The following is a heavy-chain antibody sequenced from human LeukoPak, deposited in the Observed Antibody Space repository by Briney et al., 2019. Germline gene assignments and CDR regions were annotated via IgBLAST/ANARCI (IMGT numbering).Heavy chain of an antibody. CDR2: IYYSGST. CDR1: GGSISSYY. CDR3: ARAQYYYDSSGYLGFAEYFQH. V-gene: IGHV4-59*01. J-gene: IGHJ1*01. Sequence: SETLSLTCTASGGSISSYYWSWIRQPPGKGLEWIGYIYYSGSTNYNPSLKSRVTISVDTSKNQFSLKLSSVTAADTAVYYCARAQYYYDSSGYLGFAEYFQHWGQGTLVTVSS. D-gene: IGHD3-22*01.